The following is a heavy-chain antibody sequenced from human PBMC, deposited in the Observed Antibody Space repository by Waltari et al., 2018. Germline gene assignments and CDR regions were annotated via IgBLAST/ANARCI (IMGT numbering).Heavy chain of an antibody. CDR2: IYSGGST. CDR3: ARTRGPGLEFDY. V-gene: IGHV3-53*01. Sequence: EVQLVESGGGLIQPGGSLILSCAASGFTVRCNYLSWVRQAPGKGLEWVSVIYSGGSTYYADSVKGRFTISRDNSKNTLYLQMNSLRAEDTAVYYCARTRGPGLEFDYWGQGTLVTVSS. D-gene: IGHD1-1*01. CDR1: GFTVRCNY. J-gene: IGHJ4*02.